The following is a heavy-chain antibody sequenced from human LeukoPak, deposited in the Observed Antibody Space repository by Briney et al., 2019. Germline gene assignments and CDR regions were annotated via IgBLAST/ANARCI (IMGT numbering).Heavy chain of an antibody. CDR1: GFTFSSYG. CDR3: ASGPLISCNSSTYPPFDY. J-gene: IGHJ4*02. CDR2: ISPTGNYI. D-gene: IGHD6-6*01. V-gene: IGHV3-21*01. Sequence: PGRSLRLSCAASGFTFSSYGMHWVRQAPGKGLEWVSSISPTGNYIYYSDSVKGRITISRDNAKNSLYLQMNSLRAEDTAVYYCASGPLISCNSSTYPPFDYWGQGTLVTVSS.